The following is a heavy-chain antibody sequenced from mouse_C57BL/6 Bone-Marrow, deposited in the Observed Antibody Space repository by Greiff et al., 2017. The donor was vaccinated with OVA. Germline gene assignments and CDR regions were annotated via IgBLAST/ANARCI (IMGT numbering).Heavy chain of an antibody. D-gene: IGHD1-1*01. CDR2: IHPNSGST. CDR3: ARLSTVVPGFAY. V-gene: IGHV1-64*01. CDR1: CYTFPRYW. J-gene: IGHJ3*01. Sequence: QVPLQPPGAELVKPGASVTLSCKASCYTFPRYWVPWVKQRPGQGLEWIGMIHPNSGSTNYNEKFKSKATLTVDKSSSTAYMQLSSLTSEDSAVYYCARLSTVVPGFAYWGQGTLVTVSA.